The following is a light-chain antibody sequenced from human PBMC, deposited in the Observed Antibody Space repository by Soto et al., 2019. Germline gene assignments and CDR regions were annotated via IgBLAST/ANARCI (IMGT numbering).Light chain of an antibody. CDR3: QHWGRSPWT. V-gene: IGKV3-20*01. J-gene: IGKJ1*01. CDR1: QTVSSSF. CDR2: GAS. Sequence: EIVLTQSPGTLSLSPGERVTLSCRASQTVSSSFLAWYQQRPGQAPSLLIYGASSRATSIPDRFSGSGSATDFTLTISRLEPVDLAVVYLQHWGRSPWTFGQATKLDFK.